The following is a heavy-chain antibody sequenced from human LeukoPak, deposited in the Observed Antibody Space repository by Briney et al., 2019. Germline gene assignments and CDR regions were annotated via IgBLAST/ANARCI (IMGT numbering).Heavy chain of an antibody. D-gene: IGHD6-6*01. Sequence: PSQTLSLTCTVSGGSISGGGYYWSWIRQPPGKGLEWIGYIYHSGSTYYNPSLKSRVTISVDRSKNQFSLKLSSVTAADTAVYYCARGHSTSFDYWGQGTLVTVSS. V-gene: IGHV4-30-2*01. CDR3: ARGHSTSFDY. CDR2: IYHSGST. CDR1: GGSISGGGYY. J-gene: IGHJ4*02.